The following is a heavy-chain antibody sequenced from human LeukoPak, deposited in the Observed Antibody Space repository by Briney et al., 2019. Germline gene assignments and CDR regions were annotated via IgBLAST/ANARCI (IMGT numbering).Heavy chain of an antibody. CDR2: ISSSGSTI. J-gene: IGHJ6*02. V-gene: IGHV3-11*01. CDR1: GSTFSDYY. D-gene: IGHD2-21*02. CDR3: ARDREGGDWYGYYYYGMDV. Sequence: PGGSLRLSCAASGSTFSDYYMSWIRQAPGEGLEWVSYISSSGSTIYYADSVKGRFTISRDNAKNSLYLQMNSLRAEDTAVYYCARDREGGDWYGYYYYGMDVWGQGTTVTVSS.